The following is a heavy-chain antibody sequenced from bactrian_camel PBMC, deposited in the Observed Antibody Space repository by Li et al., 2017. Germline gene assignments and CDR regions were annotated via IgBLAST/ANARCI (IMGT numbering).Heavy chain of an antibody. Sequence: VESGGTSVQAGGSLRLSCKVSGHSRGSNCVGWYRLPPGRAPAEREGVASIRDGGTTTNYASSVRGRFTISQDNAKNTIYLQMNDLKPEDTAMYYCAANFGPYCSGPYLARRANFLGQGTQVTVS. V-gene: IGHV3S55*01. CDR2: IRDGGTTT. J-gene: IGHJ4*01. D-gene: IGHD2*01. CDR1: GHSRGSNC.